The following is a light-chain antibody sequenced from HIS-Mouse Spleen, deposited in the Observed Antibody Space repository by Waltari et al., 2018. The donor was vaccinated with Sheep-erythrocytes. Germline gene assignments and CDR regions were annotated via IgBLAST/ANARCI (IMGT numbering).Light chain of an antibody. V-gene: IGLV3-1*01. J-gene: IGLJ1*01. CDR1: KLGDKY. Sequence: SYELTQPPSVSVSPGQTASITCSGDKLGDKYACWYQQKPGQSPVLVIYQDNKRPSGIPARFSGSNSGNTATLTISGTQAMDEADYYCQAWDSSLYVFGTGTKVTVL. CDR2: QDN. CDR3: QAWDSSLYV.